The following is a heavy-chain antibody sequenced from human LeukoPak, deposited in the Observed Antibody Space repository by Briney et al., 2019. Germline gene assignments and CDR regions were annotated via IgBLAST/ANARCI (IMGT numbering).Heavy chain of an antibody. CDR3: VKAPTLTGTAYYFDY. V-gene: IGHV3-43D*03. CDR1: GFTFVDYA. J-gene: IGHJ4*02. Sequence: GGSLRLSCAASGFTFVDYAMHWVRQAPGKGLEWVSLINWDGGSTYYADSVEGRFTISRDNSKNSLYLEMNSLRAEDTALYYCVKAPTLTGTAYYFDYWGQGTLVTVSS. CDR2: INWDGGST. D-gene: IGHD1-1*01.